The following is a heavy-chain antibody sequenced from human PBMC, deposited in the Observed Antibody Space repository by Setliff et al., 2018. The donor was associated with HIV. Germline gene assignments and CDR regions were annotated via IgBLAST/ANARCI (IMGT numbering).Heavy chain of an antibody. J-gene: IGHJ5*02. V-gene: IGHV4-34*01. CDR2: INHSGST. Sequence: SETLSLTCGLYGGPLSGYYWSWIRQPPGKGLEWIGEINHSGSTNYNPSLKSRLTISVDTSKNQFSLKLSSVTAADTAVYYCARGATGYSSGWYVPRKNWFDPWGQGTLVTVSS. CDR3: ARGATGYSSGWYVPRKNWFDP. D-gene: IGHD6-19*01. CDR1: GGPLSGYY.